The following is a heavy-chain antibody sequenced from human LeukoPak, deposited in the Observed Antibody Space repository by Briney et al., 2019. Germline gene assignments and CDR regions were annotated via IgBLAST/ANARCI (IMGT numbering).Heavy chain of an antibody. CDR3: ARDRGDSWYYDFWSGYPDV. Sequence: ASVKVSCKASGYTFTGYYMHWVRQAPGQGLEWMGWINPNSGGTNYAQKFQGRVTMTRDTSISTAYMELSRLRSDDTAVYYCARDRGDSWYYDFWSGYPDVWGKGTTVTVSS. V-gene: IGHV1-2*02. CDR1: GYTFTGYY. D-gene: IGHD3-3*01. J-gene: IGHJ6*04. CDR2: INPNSGGT.